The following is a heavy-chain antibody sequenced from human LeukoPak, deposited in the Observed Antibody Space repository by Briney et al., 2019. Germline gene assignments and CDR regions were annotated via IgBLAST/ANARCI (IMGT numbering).Heavy chain of an antibody. CDR1: GGTFSSYA. CDR3: ARVGQWLSSVDY. Sequence: ASVKVSCKASGGTFSSYAISWVRQAPGQGLEWMGWISAYNGNTNYAQKLQGRVTMTTDTSTSTAYMELRSLRSDDTAVYYCARVGQWLSSVDYWGQGTLVTVSS. V-gene: IGHV1-18*01. CDR2: ISAYNGNT. D-gene: IGHD6-19*01. J-gene: IGHJ4*02.